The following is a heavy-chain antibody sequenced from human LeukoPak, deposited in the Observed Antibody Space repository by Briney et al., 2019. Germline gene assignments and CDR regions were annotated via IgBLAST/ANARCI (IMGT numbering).Heavy chain of an antibody. CDR1: GGSFSGYY. Sequence: SETLSLTCAVYGGSFSGYYWSWIRQPPGKGLEWIGEINHSGSTNYNPSLKSRVTISVDTSKNQFSLKLSSVTAADTAVYYCASQLQFSRGYYDILTGRYYYMDVWGKGTTVTVSS. CDR3: ASQLQFSRGYYDILTGRYYYMDV. D-gene: IGHD3-9*01. CDR2: INHSGST. V-gene: IGHV4-34*01. J-gene: IGHJ6*03.